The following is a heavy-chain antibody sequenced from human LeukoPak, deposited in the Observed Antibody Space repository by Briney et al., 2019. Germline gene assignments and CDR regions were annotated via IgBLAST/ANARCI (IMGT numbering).Heavy chain of an antibody. J-gene: IGHJ3*01. CDR2: IYHSGST. CDR1: GGPISSSNW. CDR3: ARDDGIGLDALDV. D-gene: IGHD1-14*01. Sequence: SETLSLTCAVSGGPISSSNWWSWVRQPPGKGLEWIGEIYHSGSTNYNPSLKSRVTISVDKSKNQFSLKLSSVTAADTAVYYCARDDGIGLDALDVWGRGTLVTVSS. V-gene: IGHV4-4*02.